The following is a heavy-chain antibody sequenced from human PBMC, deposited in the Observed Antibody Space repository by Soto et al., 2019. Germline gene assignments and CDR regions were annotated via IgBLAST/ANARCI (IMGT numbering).Heavy chain of an antibody. D-gene: IGHD2-8*01. CDR2: MYNSEDT. CDR1: AASIRSYY. CDR3: VSHATDRNGNAVAWYVEL. Sequence: QVQLQESGPGLVRPSETLSLTCTASAASIRSYYWPWIRQSPGKGLEWIGHMYNSEDTKYKPSLKMGVILPVAPSKNQFSIKPRPVSAADTAIYYCVSHATDRNGNAVAWYVELWGRGTLVTVSS. J-gene: IGHJ2*01. V-gene: IGHV4-59*08.